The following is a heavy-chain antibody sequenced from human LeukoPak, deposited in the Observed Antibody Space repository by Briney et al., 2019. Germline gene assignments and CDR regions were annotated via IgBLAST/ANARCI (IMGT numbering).Heavy chain of an antibody. CDR2: IKQDGSKI. D-gene: IGHD6-19*01. Sequence: PGGSLRLPCAASGFTSSSYWMSWVRQAPGKGLEWVADIKQDGSKIYYVDSVKGRFTISRDNAKNSLYLQMNSLRAEDTAIYYCARDFGDSSGWYHDYWGQGTLVTVSS. V-gene: IGHV3-7*01. CDR3: ARDFGDSSGWYHDY. J-gene: IGHJ4*02. CDR1: GFTSSSYW.